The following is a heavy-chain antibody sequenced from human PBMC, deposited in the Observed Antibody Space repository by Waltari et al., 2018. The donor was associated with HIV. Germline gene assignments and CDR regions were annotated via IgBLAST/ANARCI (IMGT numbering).Heavy chain of an antibody. V-gene: IGHV3-30*18. D-gene: IGHD3-10*02. CDR2: ISYDTANL. J-gene: IGHJ4*02. CDR3: AKDRRQGFYYVNSGERPFDS. Sequence: QVHLVESGGGVVQPGRSLRLSCAASGIAFFNSYGMHWVRQAPGKGLEWVATISYDTANLYYADSVRGRFTISRDNSKNTLYLEMNSLRGEDTAVYYCAKDRRQGFYYVNSGERPFDSWGQGTLVSVSS. CDR1: GIAFFNSYG.